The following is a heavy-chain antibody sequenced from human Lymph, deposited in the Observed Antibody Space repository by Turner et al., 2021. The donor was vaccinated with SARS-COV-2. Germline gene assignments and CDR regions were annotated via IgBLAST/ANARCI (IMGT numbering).Heavy chain of an antibody. J-gene: IGHJ1*01. CDR3: GVGPTRWYFQH. Sequence: QLQLQESGPGLVKPSETLSLTCTVSGGSISSSSYYWGWIRQPPGKGLEWIWNFFYSWSIYYNPSPKSPGTISEDPAKNQFLLKLTSGTAADTAGDYCGVGPTRWYFQHWGQGTLVTVSS. CDR2: FFYSWSI. D-gene: IGHD1-26*01. V-gene: IGHV4-39*01. CDR1: GGSISSSSYY.